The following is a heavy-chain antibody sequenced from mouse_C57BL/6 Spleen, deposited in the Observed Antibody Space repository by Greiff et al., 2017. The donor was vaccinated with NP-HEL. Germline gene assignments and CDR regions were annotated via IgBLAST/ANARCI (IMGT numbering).Heavy chain of an antibody. Sequence: VQLQQPGAELVKPGASVKMSCKASGYTFTSSWITGVKQRPGQGLEWIGDIYPGSGSTNYNEKFKSKATLTVDTSSSTAYMQLSSLTSEDSAVYYCARGRGRGDYFDYWGQGTTLTVSS. D-gene: IGHD3-3*01. V-gene: IGHV1-55*01. CDR2: IYPGSGST. CDR1: GYTFTSSW. CDR3: ARGRGRGDYFDY. J-gene: IGHJ2*01.